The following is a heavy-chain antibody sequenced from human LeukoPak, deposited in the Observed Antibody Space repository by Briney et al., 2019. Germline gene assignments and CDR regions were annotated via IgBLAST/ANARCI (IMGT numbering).Heavy chain of an antibody. CDR1: GFTFNNYW. CDR3: ARGKVYHFY. Sequence: PGGSLRLSCEASGFTFNNYWMSWVRQAPGKGLEWVANIKEDGSEQYNVDSMKGRLTISQDNATNSLYLEMTILRAEDTAAYYCARGKVYHFYWGQGTLLSVSS. CDR2: IKEDGSEQ. J-gene: IGHJ4*02. D-gene: IGHD3-3*02. V-gene: IGHV3-7*01.